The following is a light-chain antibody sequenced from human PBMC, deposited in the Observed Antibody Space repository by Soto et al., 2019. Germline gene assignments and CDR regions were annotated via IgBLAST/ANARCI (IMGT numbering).Light chain of an antibody. CDR2: LNSDGSH. V-gene: IGLV4-69*01. CDR3: QTWGTGIHWV. J-gene: IGLJ3*02. Sequence: QLVLTQSPSASASLGASVKLTCTLSSGHSSYAIAWHQQQPEKGPRYLMKLNSDGSHSKGDGIPDRFSGSSSGAERYLTISSLQCEDEADYYCQTWGTGIHWVFGGGSKVTVL. CDR1: SGHSSYA.